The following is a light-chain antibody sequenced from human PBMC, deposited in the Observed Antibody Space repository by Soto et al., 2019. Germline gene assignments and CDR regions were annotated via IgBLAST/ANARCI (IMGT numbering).Light chain of an antibody. CDR1: TSNIGAGYD. V-gene: IGLV1-40*01. Sequence: QSVLTQPPSVSGAPVQRVIVSCTGSTSNIGAGYDVHWYQQPPGTSPKLLIFANSNRPSGVPDRFSASRSGSSASLTITGLQAEDEADYYCQSYDTSLSGSYVFGSGTKVTVL. J-gene: IGLJ1*01. CDR3: QSYDTSLSGSYV. CDR2: ANS.